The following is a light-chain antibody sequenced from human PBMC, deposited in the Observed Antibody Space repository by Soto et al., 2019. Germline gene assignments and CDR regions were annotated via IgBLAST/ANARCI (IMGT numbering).Light chain of an antibody. Sequence: EIVLTQSPGTLSLSPGERATLSCRTSQSVTSSYLAWYQQRPGQPPRLLIYGASSRATGIPDRFSGSGSGTDFTLIISRLEPEDFAMYYCQQYGSSPLFTFGPGTKLDFK. CDR1: QSVTSSY. J-gene: IGKJ3*01. CDR2: GAS. CDR3: QQYGSSPLFT. V-gene: IGKV3-20*01.